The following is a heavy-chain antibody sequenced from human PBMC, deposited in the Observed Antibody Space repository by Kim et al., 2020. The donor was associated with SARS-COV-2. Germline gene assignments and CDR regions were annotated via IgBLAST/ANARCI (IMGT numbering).Heavy chain of an antibody. J-gene: IGHJ1*01. CDR3: TRDRIWNDILTLQH. CDR1: GFTFGDYA. CDR2: IRSKAYGGTT. V-gene: IGHV3-49*03. Sequence: GGSLRLSCTASGFTFGDYAMSWFRQAPGNGLEWVGFIRSKAYGGTTEYAASVKGRFTISRDDSKSIAYLQMNSLKTEDTVVYYCTRDRIWNDILTLQHWGQGTLVTVSS. D-gene: IGHD3-9*01.